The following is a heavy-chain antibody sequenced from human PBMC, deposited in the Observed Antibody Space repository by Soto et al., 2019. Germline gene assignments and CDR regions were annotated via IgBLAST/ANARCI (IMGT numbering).Heavy chain of an antibody. Sequence: GGSLRLSCAVSGFSFSSYDMNWVRQAPGKGLEWVSYISSNSYTIYYADSVKGRFTISRDNSKNTLYLQMNSLRAEDTAVYYCAKEQVVVVLNWFDPWGQGTLVTVSS. CDR3: AKEQVVVVLNWFDP. D-gene: IGHD3-22*01. V-gene: IGHV3-48*01. CDR1: GFSFSSYD. CDR2: ISSNSYTI. J-gene: IGHJ5*02.